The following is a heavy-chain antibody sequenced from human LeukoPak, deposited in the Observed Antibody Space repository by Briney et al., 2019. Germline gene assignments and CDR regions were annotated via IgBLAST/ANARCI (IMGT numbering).Heavy chain of an antibody. J-gene: IGHJ4*02. V-gene: IGHV3-30*18. CDR3: AKDSSSSPYFDY. CDR2: ISYDGSNK. CDR1: GFTFSSYG. Sequence: PGRSLRLSCAASGFTFSSYGMHWVRQAPGKGLEWVAVISYDGSNKYYADSVKGRFTISRDNSKNTLYLQMNSLRAEDTAVYYCAKDSSSSPYFDYWGQGTLVTVSS. D-gene: IGHD6-13*01.